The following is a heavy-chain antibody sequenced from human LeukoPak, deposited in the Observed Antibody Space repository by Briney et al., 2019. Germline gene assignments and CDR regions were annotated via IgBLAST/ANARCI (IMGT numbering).Heavy chain of an antibody. CDR2: IQHDGSEQ. CDR1: GFSFSGYW. J-gene: IGHJ5*02. D-gene: IGHD6-19*01. V-gene: IGHV3-7*01. CDR3: AAPARGGSALP. Sequence: GGSLRLSCAASGFSFSGYWMSWVRQAPGKGLEWVANIQHDGSEQYYVDSVKGRFTISRDNTKKSLFLQINRLRAEDTAVYYCAAPARGGSALPWGEGTLVTVSS.